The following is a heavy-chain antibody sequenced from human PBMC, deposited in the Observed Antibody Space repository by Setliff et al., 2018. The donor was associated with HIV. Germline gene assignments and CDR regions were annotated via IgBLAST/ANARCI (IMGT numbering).Heavy chain of an antibody. D-gene: IGHD3-9*01. CDR2: INHSGST. Sequence: SETLSLTCAVYGGSFSGYYWSWIRQPPGKGLEWIGEINHSGSTNYNPSLKSRVTISLDTSKNQFSLRLSSVTAADTAVYYCARGYASGYFDWLLFWGQGRLVTVSS. J-gene: IGHJ4*02. CDR3: ARGYASGYFDWLLF. CDR1: GGSFSGYY. V-gene: IGHV4-34*01.